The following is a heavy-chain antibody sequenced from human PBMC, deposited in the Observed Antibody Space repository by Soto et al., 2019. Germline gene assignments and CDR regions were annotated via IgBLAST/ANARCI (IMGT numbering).Heavy chain of an antibody. D-gene: IGHD1-26*01. CDR2: IYYSGST. CDR3: ARGRGELDYYYYGMDV. V-gene: IGHV4-59*01. CDR1: GGSISSYY. Sequence: QVQLQESGPGLVKPSETLSLTCTVSGGSISSYYWSWIRQPPGKGLEWIGYIYYSGSTNYNPSLKSRVTISVDTSKNQFSLKLSSVTAADTAEYYCARGRGELDYYYYGMDVWGQGTTVTVS. J-gene: IGHJ6*02.